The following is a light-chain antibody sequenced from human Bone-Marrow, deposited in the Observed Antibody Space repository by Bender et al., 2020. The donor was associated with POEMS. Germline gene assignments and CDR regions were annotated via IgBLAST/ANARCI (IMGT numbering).Light chain of an antibody. CDR1: SSNIEDNF. CDR2: RTD. V-gene: IGLV1-47*01. Sequence: QSVLTQPPSASGTPGQRVTISCSGSSSNIEDNFVYWYQQVPGTAPKLLIYRTDQRPSGVPDRFSGSKSGTSASLAISGLRSEDEADYYCAAWDDSLNGHVYGTGTKVTVL. CDR3: AAWDDSLNGHV. J-gene: IGLJ1*01.